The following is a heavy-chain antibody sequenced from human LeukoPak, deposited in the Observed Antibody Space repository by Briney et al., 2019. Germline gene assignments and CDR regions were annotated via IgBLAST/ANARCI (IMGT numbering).Heavy chain of an antibody. Sequence: RSSETLSLTCAVYGGSFRGYYGSGIRKPPGKGREWIGEINHSGSTNYNPSLKSRVTISVDTSKNQFSLKLSSVTAADTAMYYCASHSSGAFDYWGQGTLVTVSS. CDR2: INHSGST. CDR3: ASHSSGAFDY. D-gene: IGHD6-25*01. J-gene: IGHJ4*02. CDR1: GGSFRGYY. V-gene: IGHV4-34*01.